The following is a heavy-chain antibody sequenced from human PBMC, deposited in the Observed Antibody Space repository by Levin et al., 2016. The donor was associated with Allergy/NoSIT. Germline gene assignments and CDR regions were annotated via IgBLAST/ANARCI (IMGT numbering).Heavy chain of an antibody. CDR1: GFTSSSAA. CDR3: VRYQQLFESRAY. V-gene: IGHV3-23*01. CDR2: ASGRGGNT. J-gene: IGHJ4*02. D-gene: IGHD3-10*02. Sequence: ESLKISCAASGFTSSSAAMSWVRQAPGKGLEWVATASGRGGNTYYADSVKGRFTISRDNSRNTLYLQMSSLRVGDTAVYFCVRYQQLFESRAYWGQGVQVTVSS.